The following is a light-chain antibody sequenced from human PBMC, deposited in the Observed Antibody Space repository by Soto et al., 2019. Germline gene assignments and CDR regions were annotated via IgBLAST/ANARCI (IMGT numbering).Light chain of an antibody. Sequence: QSFLTQPPSASGTPGQRVTISCSGSSSNIGRNRVSWYQHLPGTAPKLLTYRNNQRPSGVPDRFSGSKSGTSASLAISGLRSEDEADYYCAAWDDSLSGYVFGTGTKVTVL. CDR2: RNN. CDR3: AAWDDSLSGYV. CDR1: SSNIGRNR. J-gene: IGLJ1*01. V-gene: IGLV1-47*01.